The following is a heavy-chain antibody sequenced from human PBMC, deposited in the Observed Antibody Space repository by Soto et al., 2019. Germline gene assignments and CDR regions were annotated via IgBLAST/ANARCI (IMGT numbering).Heavy chain of an antibody. CDR2: IYSFGST. D-gene: IGHD2-2*01. CDR1: GGSISPYY. V-gene: IGHV4-59*08. CDR3: ARHRSTVSLLDY. J-gene: IGHJ4*02. Sequence: QVQLQESGPGLVKPSETLSLTCTVSGGSISPYYWSWIRQPPGKGLEWIGYIYSFGSTNYYASLESRVSMSVDTSKNQVSLKLTSVTAADTAVYFCARHRSTVSLLDYWGLGTLVTVSS.